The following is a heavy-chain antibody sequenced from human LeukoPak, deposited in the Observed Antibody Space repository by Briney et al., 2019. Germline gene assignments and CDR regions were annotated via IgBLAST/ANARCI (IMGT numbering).Heavy chain of an antibody. V-gene: IGHV3-74*01. CDR1: GFTFSSYE. CDR2: IKSDGSFT. D-gene: IGHD1-1*01. Sequence: PGGSLRLSCAASGFTFSSYEMNWVRQAPGKGLVWVSHIKSDGSFTNYADSVKGRFTISRDNAKNTLYLQMNSLRPEDTAVYYCARGTGAFDIWGQGTKVTVSS. CDR3: ARGTGAFDI. J-gene: IGHJ3*02.